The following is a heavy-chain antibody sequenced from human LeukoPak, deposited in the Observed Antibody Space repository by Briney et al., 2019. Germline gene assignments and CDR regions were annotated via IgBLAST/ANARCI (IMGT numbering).Heavy chain of an antibody. V-gene: IGHV1-69*05. CDR1: GGTFSSYA. D-gene: IGHD3-22*01. J-gene: IGHJ4*02. CDR3: ARIYDSSGYSHFDY. Sequence: SVTVSXKASGGTFSSYAISWVRQAPGQGIEWMGGIIPIFGTANYAQKFQGRVTITTDESTNTAYMELSSLRSEDTAVYYCARIYDSSGYSHFDYWGQGTLVTVSS. CDR2: IIPIFGTA.